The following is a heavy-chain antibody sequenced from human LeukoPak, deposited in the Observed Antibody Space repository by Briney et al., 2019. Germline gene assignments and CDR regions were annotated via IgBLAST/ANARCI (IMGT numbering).Heavy chain of an antibody. CDR3: ARGRGSGYYRY. V-gene: IGHV4-34*01. CDR2: INHSGST. Sequence: KPSETLSLTCAVYGVSFSGYYWSWIRQPPGKGLEWIGEINHSGSTNYNPSLKSRVTMSVDTSKNQFSLKLSSVTAADTAVYYCARGRGSGYYRYWGQGTLVTVSS. J-gene: IGHJ4*02. D-gene: IGHD3-22*01. CDR1: GVSFSGYY.